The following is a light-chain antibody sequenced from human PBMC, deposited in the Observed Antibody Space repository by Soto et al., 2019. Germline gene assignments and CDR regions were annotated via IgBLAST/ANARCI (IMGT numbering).Light chain of an antibody. CDR3: QAWDSSIGV. CDR1: KLGDKY. V-gene: IGLV3-1*01. CDR2: QDT. J-gene: IGLJ1*01. Sequence: SYELTQPPSVSVSPGQAASITCSGDKLGDKYASWYQQKPGQSPVLVIYQDTKRPSGIPERFSGSNFGNTATLTISGTQAMDEADYYCQAWDSSIGVFGPGTKLTVL.